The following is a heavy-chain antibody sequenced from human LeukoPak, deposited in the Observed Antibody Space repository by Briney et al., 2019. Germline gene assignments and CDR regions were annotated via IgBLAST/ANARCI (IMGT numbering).Heavy chain of an antibody. V-gene: IGHV3-23*01. CDR1: GFTFSDYG. D-gene: IGHD1-7*01. Sequence: SGGSLRLSCAASGFTFSDYGMTWVRQAPGKGLEWLSTISGSGATTYYADSVRGRFTISRDNFRNTLSLQMNSLRADDSAVYYCAKGGRSWNCDYWGQGSLVTVSS. CDR3: AKGGRSWNCDY. CDR2: ISGSGATT. J-gene: IGHJ4*02.